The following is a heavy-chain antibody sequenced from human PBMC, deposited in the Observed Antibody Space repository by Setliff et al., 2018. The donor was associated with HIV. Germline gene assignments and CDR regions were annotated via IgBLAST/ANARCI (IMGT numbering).Heavy chain of an antibody. J-gene: IGHJ5*02. CDR1: GGSMSTGNYY. CDR3: ARDMTYYYDTSGSLGWLDP. D-gene: IGHD3-22*01. Sequence: SETLSLTCTVSGGSMSTGNYYWGWIRQPPGKGLEWIGSIYYSGSTYYNPSLKSRVTILVDTSKNQFSLKLRSVTAADTAIYYCARDMTYYYDTSGSLGWLDPWGQGTLVTVSS. V-gene: IGHV4-39*07. CDR2: IYYSGST.